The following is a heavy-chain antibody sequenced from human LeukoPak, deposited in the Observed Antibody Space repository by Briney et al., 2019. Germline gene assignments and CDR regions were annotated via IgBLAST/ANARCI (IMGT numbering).Heavy chain of an antibody. CDR2: INHSGSN. CDR1: GGSFSGYY. J-gene: IGHJ6*03. D-gene: IGHD6-13*01. Sequence: PSETLSLTCAVYGGSFSGYYWSWIRLPPGKGLELIGEINHSGSNNYNPSLKSRVTISVDTSKNQFSPKLSSVTAAETGVYYCARGLPSSYYYYYYMDVWGKGTTVTVSS. CDR3: ARGLPSSYYYYYYMDV. V-gene: IGHV4-34*01.